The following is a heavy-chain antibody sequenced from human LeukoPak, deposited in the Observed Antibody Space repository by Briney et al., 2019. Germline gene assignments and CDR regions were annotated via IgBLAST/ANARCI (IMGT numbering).Heavy chain of an antibody. CDR2: IYHSGST. CDR1: GYSISSGYY. D-gene: IGHD2-21*02. Sequence: PSETLSLTCTVSGYSISSGYYWGWIRQPPGKGLEWIGSIYHSGSTYYNPSLKSRVTISVDTSKNQFSLKLSSVTAADTAVYYCARAWFAQRYCGGDCYSYYYYYYYMDVWGKGTTVTVSS. V-gene: IGHV4-38-2*02. CDR3: ARAWFAQRYCGGDCYSYYYYYYYMDV. J-gene: IGHJ6*03.